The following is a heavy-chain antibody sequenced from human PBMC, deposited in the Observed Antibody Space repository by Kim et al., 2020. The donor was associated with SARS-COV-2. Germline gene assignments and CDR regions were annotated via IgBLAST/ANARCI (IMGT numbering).Heavy chain of an antibody. J-gene: IGHJ4*02. Sequence: SETLSLTCTVSGYSISSGYYWGWIRQPPGKGLEWIGSIYHSGSTYYNPSLKSRVTISVDTSKNQFSLKLSSVTAADTAVYYCARAEGVRGVIISFDYWGQGTLVTVSS. CDR1: GYSISSGYY. CDR3: ARAEGVRGVIISFDY. CDR2: IYHSGST. V-gene: IGHV4-38-2*02. D-gene: IGHD3-10*01.